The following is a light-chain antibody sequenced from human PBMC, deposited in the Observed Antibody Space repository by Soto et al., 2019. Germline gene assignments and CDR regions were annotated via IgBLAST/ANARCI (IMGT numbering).Light chain of an antibody. V-gene: IGKV3-11*01. Sequence: ASQSVSSYLAWYQTKPXQAPRLLIYDASNXATGIPARFSGSGSGKDFTLTISSLEPEDLAVYYCQQRSNWPPLTFGGGTKVDIK. CDR2: DAS. CDR3: QQRSNWPPLT. J-gene: IGKJ4*01. CDR1: QSVSSY.